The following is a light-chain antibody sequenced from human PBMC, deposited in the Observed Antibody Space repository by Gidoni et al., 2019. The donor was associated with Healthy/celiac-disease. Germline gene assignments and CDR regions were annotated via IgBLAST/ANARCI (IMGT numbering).Light chain of an antibody. CDR3: EQRSNWPMYT. CDR2: DAS. J-gene: IGKJ2*01. V-gene: IGKV3-11*01. CDR1: QSVSSY. Sequence: EIVLTQSPATLSLSPGERASQSVSSYLAWYQQKPGQPPRLLIYDASNRATGIPGRFRGSGSGTDFTLTISSLEPEDFAVYYCEQRSNWPMYTFGQGTKLEIK.